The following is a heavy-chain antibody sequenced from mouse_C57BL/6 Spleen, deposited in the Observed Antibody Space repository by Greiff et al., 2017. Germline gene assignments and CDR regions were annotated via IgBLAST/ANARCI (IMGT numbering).Heavy chain of an antibody. J-gene: IGHJ3*01. V-gene: IGHV1-61*01. Sequence: VQLQQPGAELVRPGSSVKLSCKASGYTFTSYWMDWVKQRPGQGLEWIGNIYPSDSETHYNQKFKDKATLTVDKSSSTAYMQLSSLTSEDSAVYYCARGGYDYEGAWFAYWGQGTLVTVSA. CDR1: GYTFTSYW. D-gene: IGHD2-4*01. CDR3: ARGGYDYEGAWFAY. CDR2: IYPSDSET.